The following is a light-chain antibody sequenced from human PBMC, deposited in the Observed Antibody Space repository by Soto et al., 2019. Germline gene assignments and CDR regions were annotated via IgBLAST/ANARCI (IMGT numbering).Light chain of an antibody. CDR3: EHYYNYPWT. CDR1: QASHNY. CDR2: AAS. Sequence: AVLLTQSPSSFSASTGDRATITCRASQASHNYLAWYKQVPGKAPKLLPYAASILQTGVPSRFSGSGSGTDFTVTIDGLQSEDFATYFCEHYYNYPWTFGQGTTVE. V-gene: IGKV1-8*01. J-gene: IGKJ1*01.